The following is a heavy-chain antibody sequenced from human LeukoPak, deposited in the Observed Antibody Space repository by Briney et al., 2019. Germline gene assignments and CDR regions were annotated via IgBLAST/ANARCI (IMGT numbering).Heavy chain of an antibody. D-gene: IGHD3-22*01. V-gene: IGHV1-18*01. CDR1: VYTFTSYG. J-gene: IGHJ4*02. Sequence: ASVKVSCKASVYTFTSYGISWVRQAPGQGLEWMGWISAYNGNTNYAQKLQGRVTMTTDTSTSTAYMELRSLRSDDTAVYYCAGVYYYDSSGYYDMGYWGQGTLVTVSS. CDR3: AGVYYYDSSGYYDMGY. CDR2: ISAYNGNT.